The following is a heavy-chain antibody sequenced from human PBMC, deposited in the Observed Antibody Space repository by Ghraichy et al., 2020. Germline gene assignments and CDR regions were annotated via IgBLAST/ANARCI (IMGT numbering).Heavy chain of an antibody. D-gene: IGHD5-24*01. J-gene: IGHJ3*02. CDR2: INHSGST. V-gene: IGHV4-34*01. CDR3: ARPTPRTGWLQLNAFDI. Sequence: SETLSLTCAVYGGSFSGYYWSWIRQPPGKGLEWIGEINHSGSTNYNPSLKSRVTISVDTSKNQFSLKLSSVTAADTAVYYCARPTPRTGWLQLNAFDIWGQGTMVTVSS. CDR1: GGSFSGYY.